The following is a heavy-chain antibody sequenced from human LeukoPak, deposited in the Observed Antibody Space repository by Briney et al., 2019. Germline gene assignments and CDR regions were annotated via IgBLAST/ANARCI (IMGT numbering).Heavy chain of an antibody. D-gene: IGHD3-16*02. CDR1: GYTFTGYY. Sequence: ASVKVSCKASGYTFTGYYMHWVRQAPGQGLEWLGLINPSGSSTLYAQKFQGRVTMTRDMSTTTDYMELSSLRSEDTAVYYCARDNSVGDIAWWFDPWGQGTLVSVSS. V-gene: IGHV1-46*01. J-gene: IGHJ5*02. CDR3: ARDNSVGDIAWWFDP. CDR2: INPSGSST.